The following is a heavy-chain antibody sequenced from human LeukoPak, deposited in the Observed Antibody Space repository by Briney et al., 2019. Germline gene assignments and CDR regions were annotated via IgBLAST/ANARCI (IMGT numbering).Heavy chain of an antibody. Sequence: GGSLRLSCAASGFTFSSYAMSWVRQAPGKGLEWVSGISGGGGSTYYADSVKGRFTISRDNSKNTLYLQINSLRAEDTAVYYCAKDRGQWLPQTDCGGKGTLVTVSS. D-gene: IGHD6-19*01. V-gene: IGHV3-23*01. CDR1: GFTFSSYA. CDR3: AKDRGQWLPQTDC. J-gene: IGHJ4*02. CDR2: ISGGGGST.